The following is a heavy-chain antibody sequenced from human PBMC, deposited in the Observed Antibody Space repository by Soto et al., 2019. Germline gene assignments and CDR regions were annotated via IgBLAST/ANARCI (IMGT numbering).Heavy chain of an antibody. V-gene: IGHV3-9*01. CDR3: AKDRITIFGVPTGMDV. CDR2: ISWNSGSI. CDR1: GFTFDDYA. Sequence: PGGSLRLSCAASGFTFDDYAMHWVRQAPGKGLEWVSGISWNSGSIGYADSVKGRFTISRDNAKNSLYLQMNSLRAEDTALYYCAKDRITIFGVPTGMDVSGQGTTVTVSS. J-gene: IGHJ6*02. D-gene: IGHD3-3*01.